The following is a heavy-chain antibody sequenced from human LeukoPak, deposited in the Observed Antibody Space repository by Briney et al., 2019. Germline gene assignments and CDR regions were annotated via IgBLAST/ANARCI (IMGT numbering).Heavy chain of an antibody. V-gene: IGHV4-38-2*01. CDR3: ASTESGYEGFDY. CDR2: IYHSGST. Sequence: SETLSLTCAVSGYSISSGYYWGWIRQPPGKGLEWIGSIYHSGSTYYNPSLKSRVTISVDTSKNQFSLKLSSVTAADTAVYYCASTESGYEGFDYWGQGTLVTVSS. J-gene: IGHJ4*02. D-gene: IGHD5-12*01. CDR1: GYSISSGYY.